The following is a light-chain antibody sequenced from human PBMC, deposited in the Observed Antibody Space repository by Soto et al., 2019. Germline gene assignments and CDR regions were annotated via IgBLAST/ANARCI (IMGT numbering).Light chain of an antibody. CDR1: SANIGSNY. CDR2: RNN. Sequence: QSVLTQPPSASGTPGQRVTISCAGSSANIGSNYVYWYQQLPGTAPKLLIYRNNQRPSGVPDRFSGSKSGTSASLAIRGLRSEDEADYYCAAWDDSLSGVVFGEGTKLTVL. V-gene: IGLV1-47*01. CDR3: AAWDDSLSGVV. J-gene: IGLJ2*01.